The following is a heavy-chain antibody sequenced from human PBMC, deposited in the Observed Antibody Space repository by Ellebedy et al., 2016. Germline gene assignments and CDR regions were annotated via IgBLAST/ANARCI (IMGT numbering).Heavy chain of an antibody. D-gene: IGHD4-17*01. CDR3: ARDQTTVTGLNWFDP. J-gene: IGHJ5*02. V-gene: IGHV4-34*01. CDR2: INHSGST. CDR1: GGSFSGYY. Sequence: SETLSLXCAVYGGSFSGYYWSWIRQPPGKGLEWIGEINHSGSTNYNPSLKSRVTISVDTSKNQFSLKLSSVTAADTAVYYCARDQTTVTGLNWFDPWGQGTLVTVSS.